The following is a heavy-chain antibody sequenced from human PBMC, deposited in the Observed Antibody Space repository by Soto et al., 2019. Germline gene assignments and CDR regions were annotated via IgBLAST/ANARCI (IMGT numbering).Heavy chain of an antibody. D-gene: IGHD1-26*01. CDR2: IYHSGTT. CDR1: SGSISTDGYY. Sequence: PSETLSLTCSVSSGSISTDGYYWSWIRQLPGKGLEWIGYIYHSGTTYHNPSLKSRLSMSVDTSKNQFSLNLNSVAAADTAVYFCARGGALRPNGHVPLAFWGQGTLVTVSS. CDR3: ARGGALRPNGHVPLAF. J-gene: IGHJ4*02. V-gene: IGHV4-31*03.